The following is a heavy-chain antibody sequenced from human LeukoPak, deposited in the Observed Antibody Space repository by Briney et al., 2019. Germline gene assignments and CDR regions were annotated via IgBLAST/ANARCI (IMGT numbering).Heavy chain of an antibody. CDR3: ATRRFADRKLPVDY. J-gene: IGHJ4*02. D-gene: IGHD2-15*01. Sequence: LEALSLTCAVYGGSLSGYYWRGIRQPPGEGVERIGEINHRGDANYNPHLKSRVNISVATSTDQSSLKLNSVTSADTAVYYCATRRFADRKLPVDYWGQGPLVTVSS. V-gene: IGHV4-34*01. CDR2: INHRGDA. CDR1: GGSLSGYY.